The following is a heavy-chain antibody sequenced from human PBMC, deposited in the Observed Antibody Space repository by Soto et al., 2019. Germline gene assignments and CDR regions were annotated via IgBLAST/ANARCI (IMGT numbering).Heavy chain of an antibody. J-gene: IGHJ4*02. V-gene: IGHV3-53*01. CDR2: IYSGGYT. CDR3: PTSGGGGGY. CDR1: GFTVSNNY. Sequence: EVQLVESGGGLIQPGGSLRLSCAVSGFTVSNNYMSWVRQAPGKGLEGVSVIYSGGYTAYGDSVKGRFTISRDNPKNTLYLQMNGRRPAPTGGFYCPTSGGGGGYWGQGTLVTVSS. D-gene: IGHD3-16*01.